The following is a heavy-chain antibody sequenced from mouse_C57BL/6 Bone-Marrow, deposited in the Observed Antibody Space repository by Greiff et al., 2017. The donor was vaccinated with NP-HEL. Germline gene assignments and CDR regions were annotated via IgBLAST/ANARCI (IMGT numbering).Heavy chain of an antibody. J-gene: IGHJ4*01. Sequence: VRLQQPGAELVRPGSSVKRSCKASGYTFPSSWMHWVKRRLIQGFEGIGNIDPSDSETHYNQKFKEKATLTVDKSSSTAYMQLSSLTSEDSAVYYCARFTTTYYAMDYWGQGTSVTVSS. D-gene: IGHD1-1*01. V-gene: IGHV1-52*01. CDR2: IDPSDSET. CDR1: GYTFPSSW. CDR3: ARFTTTYYAMDY.